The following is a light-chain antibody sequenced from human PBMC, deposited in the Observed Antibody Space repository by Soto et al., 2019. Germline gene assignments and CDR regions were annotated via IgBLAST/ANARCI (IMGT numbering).Light chain of an antibody. J-gene: IGKJ4*01. CDR2: GAS. CDR3: QLYGSSPPVT. CDR1: QSVSSNY. Sequence: EIVLTQPPGTLSLSPGDRGTLSCRASQSVSSNYLAWYQQKPGQSPRLLIYGASTRATGIPDRFSGSGSGTDFTLTISRLEPEDFAVYYCQLYGSSPPVTFGGGTKVEIK. V-gene: IGKV3-20*01.